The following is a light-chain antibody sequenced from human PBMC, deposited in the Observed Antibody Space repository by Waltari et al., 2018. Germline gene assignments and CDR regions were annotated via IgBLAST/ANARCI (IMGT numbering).Light chain of an antibody. Sequence: EIVLTQSPGTLSLSPGERATLSCRANWSVTRNYVAWYQQKRGQSPRLLIYGAFSTATGIPDRFSGSGAGTDFTLTISRLEPEDFAVYYCQQYDKSPRTFGQGTTLEIK. CDR2: GAF. CDR3: QQYDKSPRT. V-gene: IGKV3-20*01. J-gene: IGKJ1*01. CDR1: WSVTRNY.